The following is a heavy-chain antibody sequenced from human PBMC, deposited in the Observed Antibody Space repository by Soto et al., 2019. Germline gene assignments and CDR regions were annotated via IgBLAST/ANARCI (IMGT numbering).Heavy chain of an antibody. J-gene: IGHJ4*02. CDR1: GGSISSYY. CDR2: IHYSGST. V-gene: IGHV4-59*01. CDR3: ARRYGASFDY. D-gene: IGHD4-17*01. Sequence: SETLSLTCTVSGGSISSYYWSWIRQPPGKGLEWIGYIHYSGSTNYNPSLKSRVTISVDTSKNQFSLKLSSVTAADTAVYYCARRYGASFDYWGQGTLVTGSS.